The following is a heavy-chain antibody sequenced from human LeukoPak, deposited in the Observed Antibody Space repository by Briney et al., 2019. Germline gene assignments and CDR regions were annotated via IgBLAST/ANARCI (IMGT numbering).Heavy chain of an antibody. Sequence: RSETLSLTCTVSGGSISSSSYYWGWIRQLPGKGLEWIGSIYYSGSTYYNSSLKSRITISVDTSKNQFSLKLTSVTAADTAVYYCASDRSGLSFCLWGERTVVSVSS. CDR2: IYYSGST. D-gene: IGHD3-22*01. J-gene: IGHJ4*02. CDR3: ASDRSGLSFCL. V-gene: IGHV4-39*01. CDR1: GGSISSSSYY.